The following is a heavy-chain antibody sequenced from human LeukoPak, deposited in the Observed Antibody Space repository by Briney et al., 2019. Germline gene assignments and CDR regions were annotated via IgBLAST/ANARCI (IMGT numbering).Heavy chain of an antibody. V-gene: IGHV3-21*01. J-gene: IGHJ4*02. Sequence: PGGSLRLSCAASGFTFSSYSMNWVRQAPGKGLEWVSSISSSSYIYYADSVKGRFTISRDNAKNSLYLQMSSLRAEDTAVYYCARGLLQLPDYWGQGTLVTVSS. CDR2: ISSSSYI. CDR1: GFTFSSYS. CDR3: ARGLLQLPDY. D-gene: IGHD2-2*01.